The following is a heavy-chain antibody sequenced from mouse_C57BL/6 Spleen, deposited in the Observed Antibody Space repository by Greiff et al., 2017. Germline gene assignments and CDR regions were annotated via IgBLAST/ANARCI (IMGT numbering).Heavy chain of an antibody. J-gene: IGHJ3*01. D-gene: IGHD1-1*01. V-gene: IGHV3-6*01. Sequence: ESGPGLVKPSQSLSLTCSVTGYSITSGYYWNWIRQFPGNKLEWMGYISYDGSNNYNPSLKNRISITRDTSKNQFFLKLNSVTTEDTATYYCASEDFYYYGLFAYWGQGTLVTVSA. CDR2: ISYDGSN. CDR1: GYSITSGYY. CDR3: ASEDFYYYGLFAY.